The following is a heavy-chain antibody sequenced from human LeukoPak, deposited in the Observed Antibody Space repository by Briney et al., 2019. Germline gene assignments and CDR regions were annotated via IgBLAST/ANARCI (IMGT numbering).Heavy chain of an antibody. CDR2: ISYDGSNK. CDR3: ARDPGYYGSGTLL. V-gene: IGHV3-30-3*01. J-gene: IGHJ4*02. Sequence: GGSLRLSCAASGFTFSSYAMHWVRQAPGKGLEWVAVISYDGSNKYYADSVKGRFTISRDNSKNTLYLQMNSLRAEDTAVYYCARDPGYYGSGTLLWGQGTLVTVSS. D-gene: IGHD3-10*01. CDR1: GFTFSSYA.